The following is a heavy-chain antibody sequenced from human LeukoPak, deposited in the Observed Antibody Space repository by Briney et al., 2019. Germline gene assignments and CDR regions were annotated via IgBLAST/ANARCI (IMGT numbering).Heavy chain of an antibody. Sequence: PGGSLRLSCSASGFTFSLYAMNWVRQAPGKGLEWVGRIKSKTDGGTTDYAAPVKGRFTISRDDSKNTLYLQMNSLKTEDTAVYYCTTAIKAAAGIIDYWYFDLWGRGTLVTVSS. J-gene: IGHJ2*01. CDR1: GFTFSLYA. V-gene: IGHV3-15*01. D-gene: IGHD6-13*01. CDR3: TTAIKAAAGIIDYWYFDL. CDR2: IKSKTDGGTT.